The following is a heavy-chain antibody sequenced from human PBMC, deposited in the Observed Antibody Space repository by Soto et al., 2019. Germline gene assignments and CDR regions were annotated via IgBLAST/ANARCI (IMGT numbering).Heavy chain of an antibody. D-gene: IGHD5-18*01. CDR1: GGSITSSNYY. V-gene: IGHV4-30-4*01. Sequence: SETLSLTCTVSGGSITSSNYYWSWIRQSPGEGLEWIGHIYSSGTAYYNPSLMSRVSMSIDTSKNHFSLNLNSVNVADTAVYFCARELRGYSYGPGEVYWGRGTLVTVSS. J-gene: IGHJ4*02. CDR3: ARELRGYSYGPGEVY. CDR2: IYSSGTA.